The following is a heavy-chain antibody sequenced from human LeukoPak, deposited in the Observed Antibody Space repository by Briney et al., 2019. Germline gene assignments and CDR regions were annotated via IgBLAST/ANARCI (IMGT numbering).Heavy chain of an antibody. CDR1: GFTFDDYA. Sequence: GRSLRLSCAASGFTFDDYAMHWVRQAPGKGLEWVSGISWNSGSIGYADSVKGRFTISRDNAKNSLYLQMNSLRAEDTASYYCAKVGARYYFDYWGQGTLVTVSS. CDR3: AKVGARYYFDY. V-gene: IGHV3-9*01. J-gene: IGHJ4*02. CDR2: ISWNSGSI.